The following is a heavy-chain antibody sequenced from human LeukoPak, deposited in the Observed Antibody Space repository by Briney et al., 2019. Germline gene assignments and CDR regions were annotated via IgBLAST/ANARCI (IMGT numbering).Heavy chain of an antibody. D-gene: IGHD5-18*01. Sequence: ASVKVSCKASGGTFSSYAISWVRQAPGQGLEWMGGIIPVFGTSNYAQKFQGRVTITADESTRTAYMELSSLRSEDTAVYYCASGAGDTAMDPFDYWGQGTLVTVSS. J-gene: IGHJ4*02. V-gene: IGHV1-69*13. CDR2: IIPVFGTS. CDR3: ASGAGDTAMDPFDY. CDR1: GGTFSSYA.